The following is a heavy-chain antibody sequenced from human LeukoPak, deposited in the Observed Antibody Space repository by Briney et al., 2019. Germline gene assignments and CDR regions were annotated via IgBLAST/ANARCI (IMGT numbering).Heavy chain of an antibody. J-gene: IGHJ4*02. CDR2: ISYDGSNK. CDR3: ASYDSSGYYHYFDY. V-gene: IGHV3-30-3*01. Sequence: GGSLRLSCAASGFIFSSYVMHWVRQAPGKGLEWVAVISYDGSNKYYADSVMGRFTISRDNSKNRLYLQMNSLRPEDTAVYYCASYDSSGYYHYFDYWGQGTLVTVSS. D-gene: IGHD3-22*01. CDR1: GFIFSSYV.